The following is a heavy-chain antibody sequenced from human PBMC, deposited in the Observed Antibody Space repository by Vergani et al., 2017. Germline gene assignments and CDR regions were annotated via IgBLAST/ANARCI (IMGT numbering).Heavy chain of an antibody. CDR2: ISAYNGNT. V-gene: IGHV1-18*01. CDR1: GYTFTSYG. J-gene: IGHJ6*03. CDR3: ARDARKKTLARGYYYYYYMDV. D-gene: IGHD5-12*01. Sequence: QVQLVQSGAEVKKPGASVKVSCKASGYTFTSYGISWVRQAPGQGLEWMGWISAYNGNTNYAQKLQGRVTMTTDTSTSTAYMELRSRRSDDTAVYYCARDARKKTLARGYYYYYYMDVWGKGSTVTVSS.